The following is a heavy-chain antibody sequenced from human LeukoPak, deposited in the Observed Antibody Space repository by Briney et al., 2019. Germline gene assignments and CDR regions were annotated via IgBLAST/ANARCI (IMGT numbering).Heavy chain of an antibody. CDR2: ISSSSSYI. J-gene: IGHJ5*02. D-gene: IGHD4-11*01. Sequence: GGSLRLSCAASGFTFSSYSMSWVRQAPGKGLEWVSSISSSSSYIYYADSVKGRFTISRDNAKNSLYLQMNSLRAEDTAVYYCARDGPDYSITNRFDPWGQGTLVTVSS. CDR1: GFTFSSYS. CDR3: ARDGPDYSITNRFDP. V-gene: IGHV3-21*01.